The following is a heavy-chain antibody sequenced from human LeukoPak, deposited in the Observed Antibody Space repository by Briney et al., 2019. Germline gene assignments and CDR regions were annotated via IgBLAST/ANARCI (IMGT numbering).Heavy chain of an antibody. CDR3: ARDPYSGTYGNTYYYYMDV. J-gene: IGHJ6*03. Sequence: GGSLRLSCEASGFSFSSYNMDWVRQTPGKGLEWISSITTSSTYTFNADSVKGRFTISRDNARNSLYLRMNSLRVEDTAVYYCARDPYSGTYGNTYYYYMDVWGKGTTVTISS. CDR2: ITTSSTYT. CDR1: GFSFSSYN. V-gene: IGHV3-21*01. D-gene: IGHD1-26*01.